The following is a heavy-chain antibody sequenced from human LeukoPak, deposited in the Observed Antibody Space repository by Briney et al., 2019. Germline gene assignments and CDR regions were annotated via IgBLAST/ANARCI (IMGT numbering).Heavy chain of an antibody. CDR2: INPNSGGT. D-gene: IGHD4-17*01. J-gene: IGHJ6*02. Sequence: RGASVKVSCKASGYTFTSYYVHWVRQAPGQGLEWMGWINPNSGGTNYAQKFQGRVTMTRDTSISTAYMELSRLRSDDTAVYYCARDKRTVTNIYYYYGMDVWGQGTTVTVSS. CDR1: GYTFTSYY. CDR3: ARDKRTVTNIYYYYGMDV. V-gene: IGHV1-2*02.